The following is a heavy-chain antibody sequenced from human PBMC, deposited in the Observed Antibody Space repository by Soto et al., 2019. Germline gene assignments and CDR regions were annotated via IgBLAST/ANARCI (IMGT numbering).Heavy chain of an antibody. V-gene: IGHV4-59*01. CDR1: GGSISSYY. J-gene: IGHJ4*02. CDR3: ARGAGYSSSWLDY. CDR2: IYYSGST. Sequence: SETLSLTCTVSGGSISSYYWSWIRQPPGKGLEWIGYIYYSGSTNYNPSLKSRVTISVDTSKNQFSLKLSSVTAADTAVYYCARGAGYSSSWLDYWGQGTLVTVSS. D-gene: IGHD6-13*01.